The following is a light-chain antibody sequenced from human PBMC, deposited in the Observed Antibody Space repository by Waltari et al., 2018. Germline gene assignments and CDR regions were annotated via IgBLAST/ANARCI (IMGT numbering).Light chain of an antibody. J-gene: IGKJ1*01. CDR2: GAS. Sequence: IVLTQSPGTLSLSPGERATLSCRASQSVSSSYLAWYQQKPGQAPRLLTYGASIRATGIPDRFSGSGSGTDFTLTISRLEPEDFAVYYCQQYGSSPRTFGQGTKVEIK. CDR1: QSVSSSY. CDR3: QQYGSSPRT. V-gene: IGKV3-20*01.